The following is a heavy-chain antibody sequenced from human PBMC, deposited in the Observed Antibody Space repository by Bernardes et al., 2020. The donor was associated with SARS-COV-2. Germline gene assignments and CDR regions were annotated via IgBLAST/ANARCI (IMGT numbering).Heavy chain of an antibody. V-gene: IGHV4-4*07. Sequence: SETLSLSCIVSGGSFGSHYWSWIRQPAGKGLEWIGRISSSGSTSYNPSLGSRFTLSVDTSKTQLSLKLTSVTAADTAVYYCARGGYFYSSGHYKGDAFDIWGQGTMVTVSS. J-gene: IGHJ3*02. D-gene: IGHD3-22*01. CDR1: GGSFGSHY. CDR2: ISSSGST. CDR3: ARGGYFYSSGHYKGDAFDI.